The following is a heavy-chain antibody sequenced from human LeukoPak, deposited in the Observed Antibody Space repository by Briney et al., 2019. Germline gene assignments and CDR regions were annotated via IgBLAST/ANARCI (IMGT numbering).Heavy chain of an antibody. CDR1: GFTFSSYG. D-gene: IGHD3/OR15-3a*01. V-gene: IGHV3-33*01. CDR2: IWYDGSNK. CDR3: ARGSQDSAYYFDY. Sequence: PGRSLRLSCAASGFTFSSYGMHWVRQAPGKGLEWVAFIWYDGSNKYYADSVKGRFTISRDNSKNTLYLQMNSLRAEDTAVYYCARGSQDSAYYFDYWGQGTLVTVSS. J-gene: IGHJ4*02.